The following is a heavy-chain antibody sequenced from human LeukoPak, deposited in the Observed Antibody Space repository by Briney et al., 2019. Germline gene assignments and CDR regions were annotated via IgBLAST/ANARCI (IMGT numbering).Heavy chain of an antibody. Sequence: PGGSLRLSCAASGFTFSSYSMNWVRQAPGKGLEWVSSISSSSSYIYYADSVKGRFTISRDNAKNSLYLQMNGLRAEDTAVYYCARGRRDYDSSGNFDYWGQGTLVTVSS. CDR1: GFTFSSYS. J-gene: IGHJ4*02. CDR3: ARGRRDYDSSGNFDY. CDR2: ISSSSSYI. D-gene: IGHD3-22*01. V-gene: IGHV3-21*01.